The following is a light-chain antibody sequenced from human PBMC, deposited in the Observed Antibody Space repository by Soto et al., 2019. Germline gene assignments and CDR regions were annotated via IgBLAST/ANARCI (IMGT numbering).Light chain of an antibody. CDR1: QTFRNN. J-gene: IGKJ4*01. Sequence: EIEMTQSPATLSVSPGERATLSRRASQTFRNNLAWYQQKPGQAPRLLIWGASTRATGIPARFSGSQSGTEVTLTISSLQSEDFAVYYCQQYHEWPLTFGGGTKVEIK. V-gene: IGKV3-15*01. CDR2: GAS. CDR3: QQYHEWPLT.